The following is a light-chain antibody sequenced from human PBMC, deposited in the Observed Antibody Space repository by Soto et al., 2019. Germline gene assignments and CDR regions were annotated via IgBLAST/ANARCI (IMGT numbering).Light chain of an antibody. J-gene: IGLJ1*01. CDR1: KLGDKY. CDR3: QAWDSSNYV. Sequence: SYELTQPPSVSVSPGQTASITCSGDKLGDKYACWYQQKPGQSPVLVIYQDSKRPSGIPERFSGSNSGNTATLTISGTQAMDGADYYCQAWDSSNYVFGTGTKLTVL. CDR2: QDS. V-gene: IGLV3-1*01.